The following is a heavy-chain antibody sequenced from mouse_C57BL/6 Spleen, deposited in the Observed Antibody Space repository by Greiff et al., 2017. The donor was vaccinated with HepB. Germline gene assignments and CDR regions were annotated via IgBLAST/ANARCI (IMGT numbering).Heavy chain of an antibody. CDR1: GFNIKDDY. CDR2: IDPENGDT. V-gene: IGHV14-4*01. Sequence: VQLQQSGAELVRPGASVKLSCTASGFNIKDDYMHWVKQRPEQGLEWIGWIDPENGDTEYASKFQGKATITADTSSNTAYLQLSSLTSEDTAVYYCTTWHGSSYGSCYAMDYWGQGTSVTVSS. J-gene: IGHJ4*01. D-gene: IGHD1-1*01. CDR3: TTWHGSSYGSCYAMDY.